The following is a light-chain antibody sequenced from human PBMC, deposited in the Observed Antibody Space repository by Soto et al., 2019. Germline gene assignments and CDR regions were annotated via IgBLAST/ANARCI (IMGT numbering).Light chain of an antibody. CDR2: DAS. Sequence: MVWTQSPATLSLSPGERATLSCRASQSVSSYLAWYQQKPGQAPRLLIYDASNRATGIPARFSGSGSGTDFTLTIRSLEPEDFAVYYCQQRSNWPPITFGQGTRLEIK. CDR3: QQRSNWPPIT. CDR1: QSVSSY. J-gene: IGKJ5*01. V-gene: IGKV3-11*01.